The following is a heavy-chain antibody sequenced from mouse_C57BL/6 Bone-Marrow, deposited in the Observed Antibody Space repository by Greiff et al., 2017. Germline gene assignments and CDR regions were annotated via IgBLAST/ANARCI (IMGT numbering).Heavy chain of an antibody. Sequence: VQLQQPGAELVKPGASVKLSCKASGYTFTSYWMHWVKQRPGRGLEWIGRIDPNSGGTKYNEKFKSKATLTVDKPSSTAYMHLRSLTSEESAVYYCAHGNYFYWYFAVWGTGTTVTVSS. CDR1: GYTFTSYW. J-gene: IGHJ1*03. D-gene: IGHD2-1*01. V-gene: IGHV1-72*01. CDR2: IDPNSGGT. CDR3: AHGNYFYWYFAV.